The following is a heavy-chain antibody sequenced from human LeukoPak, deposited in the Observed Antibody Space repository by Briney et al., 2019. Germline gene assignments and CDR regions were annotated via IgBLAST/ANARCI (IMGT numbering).Heavy chain of an antibody. CDR1: GYTFTGYY. CDR3: ARMDDNYDFWSGYFDSYFDY. J-gene: IGHJ4*02. D-gene: IGHD3-3*01. Sequence: ASVKVSCKASGYTFTGYYMHWVRQALGQGLEWMGWINPNSGGTNYAQKFQGRVTMTRDTSISTAYMELSRLRSDDTAVYYCARMDDNYDFWSGYFDSYFDYWGQGTLVTVSS. V-gene: IGHV1-2*02. CDR2: INPNSGGT.